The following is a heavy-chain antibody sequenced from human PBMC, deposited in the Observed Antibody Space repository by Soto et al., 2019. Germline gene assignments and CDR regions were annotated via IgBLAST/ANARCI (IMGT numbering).Heavy chain of an antibody. CDR2: VNPNSGNT. Sequence: QVQLVQSEAEVKKPGASVKVSCKASGYTFSSYDINWVRQATGQGLEWMGWVNPNSGNTDYAQKFQGRVTMTTDTSTSTAFMELTSLRSEDTAIYYCARARGSADDYWGQGTRVTVSS. CDR3: ARARGSADDY. J-gene: IGHJ4*02. CDR1: GYTFSSYD. D-gene: IGHD3-10*01. V-gene: IGHV1-8*01.